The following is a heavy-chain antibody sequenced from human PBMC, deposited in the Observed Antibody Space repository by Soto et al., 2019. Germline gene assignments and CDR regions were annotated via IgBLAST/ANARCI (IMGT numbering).Heavy chain of an antibody. J-gene: IGHJ4*02. Sequence: QVQLQESGPGLVKPSETLSLTCTVSGGSISNYYWSWIRQPAGKGLEWIGRIYTNGHADYNPSLKSRVTISIDTSKNQFSLKVTSMTAADTAMYYCARERREEIHDGYDIDYWGQGTLVTVSS. V-gene: IGHV4-4*07. CDR2: IYTNGHA. D-gene: IGHD5-12*01. CDR1: GGSISNYY. CDR3: ARERREEIHDGYDIDY.